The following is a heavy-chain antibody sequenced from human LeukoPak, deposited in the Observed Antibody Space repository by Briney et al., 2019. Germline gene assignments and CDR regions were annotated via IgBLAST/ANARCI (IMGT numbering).Heavy chain of an antibody. CDR2: ISWSSGII. CDR3: AKDTGSPADAITMEDNAFDI. D-gene: IGHD3-3*01. V-gene: IGHV3-9*01. Sequence: GGSLRLSCAASGFIFDDHGMHWVRQAPGKGLEWVSGISWSSGIIGYADSVKGRFTISRDNAKNSLDPQMESLRAEDTAVYYCAKDTGSPADAITMEDNAFDIWGQGTMVTVSS. CDR1: GFIFDDHG. J-gene: IGHJ3*02.